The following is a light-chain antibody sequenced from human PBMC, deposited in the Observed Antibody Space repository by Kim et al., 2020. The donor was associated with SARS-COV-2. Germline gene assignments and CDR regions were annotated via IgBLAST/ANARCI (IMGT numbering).Light chain of an antibody. V-gene: IGKV1-9*01. J-gene: IGKJ4*01. CDR3: QQLNSYPRGLT. Sequence: VGDRVTITCRASLGISSYLAWYQQKPGKAPKLLIYAASTLQSGVPSRFSGSGSGTDFTLTISSLQPEDFATYYCQQLNSYPRGLTFGGGTKVDIK. CDR2: AAS. CDR1: LGISSY.